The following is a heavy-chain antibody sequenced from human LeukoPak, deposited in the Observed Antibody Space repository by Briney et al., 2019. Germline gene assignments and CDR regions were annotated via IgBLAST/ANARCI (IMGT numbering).Heavy chain of an antibody. CDR2: ISYDGSNK. V-gene: IGHV3-30*03. Sequence: GGSLRLSCAASGFTFSSCRMHWVRQAPGKGLEWVALISYDGSNKFYAGSVKGRFTISRDNSKNTLYLQMNSLRGEDTAVYYCARGSSSWYSDWLDPWGQGTLVTVSS. CDR1: GFTFSSCR. J-gene: IGHJ5*02. D-gene: IGHD6-13*01. CDR3: ARGSSSWYSDWLDP.